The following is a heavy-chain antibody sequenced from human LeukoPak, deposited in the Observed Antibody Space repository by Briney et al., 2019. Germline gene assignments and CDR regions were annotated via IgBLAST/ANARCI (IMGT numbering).Heavy chain of an antibody. J-gene: IGHJ4*02. CDR3: ARGGQYQLLYGVFYDY. CDR2: IYTSGST. D-gene: IGHD2-2*02. CDR1: GGYISDYY. Sequence: SETLSLTCTVSGGYISDYYWSWIRQPAGKGLEWIGRIYTSGSTNYNPSLKSRVTMSVDTSKNQFSLKLSSVTAADTAVYYCARGGQYQLLYGVFYDYWGQGTLVTVSS. V-gene: IGHV4-4*07.